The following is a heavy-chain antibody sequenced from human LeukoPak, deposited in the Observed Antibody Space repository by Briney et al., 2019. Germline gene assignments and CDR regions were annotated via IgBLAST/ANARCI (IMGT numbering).Heavy chain of an antibody. D-gene: IGHD3-3*01. CDR2: MNSGDST. Sequence: GGSLRLSCAASGFTFSSYAMSWVRQAPGKGLEWVSSMNSGDSTYYADSVKGRFIISRDNSKNTLYLQMNSLRAEDTAVYYCMRDRREYDFWSGYDIDAFDIWGQGTMVTVSS. V-gene: IGHV3-23*01. J-gene: IGHJ3*02. CDR1: GFTFSSYA. CDR3: MRDRREYDFWSGYDIDAFDI.